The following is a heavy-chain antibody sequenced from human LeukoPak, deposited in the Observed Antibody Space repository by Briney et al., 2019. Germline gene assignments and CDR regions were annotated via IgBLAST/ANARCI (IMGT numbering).Heavy chain of an antibody. D-gene: IGHD2-2*01. CDR1: GFTFSSYS. J-gene: IGHJ3*02. Sequence: GGSLRLSCAASGFTFSSYSMDWVRQAPGKGLEWVSSISSSSSYIYYADSVKGRFTISRDNAKKSLYLQMNSLRVEDTAVYYCARVRCSSTSCFDAFDIWGQGTMVTVSS. CDR2: ISSSSSYI. CDR3: ARVRCSSTSCFDAFDI. V-gene: IGHV3-21*01.